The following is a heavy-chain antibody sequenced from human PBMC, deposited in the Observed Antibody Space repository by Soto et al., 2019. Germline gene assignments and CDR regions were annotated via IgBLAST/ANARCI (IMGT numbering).Heavy chain of an antibody. V-gene: IGHV4-59*01. J-gene: IGHJ4*02. CDR1: AGSISGYY. D-gene: IGHD5-18*01. CDR3: ASSREMVTILFS. Sequence: PSETLSLTCTVSAGSISGYYWSWIRQPPGKGLEWIGYIYYSGSTNYNPSFKRRVTMSVDTSKNQFSLKLSSVTAADTAVYYCASSREMVTILFSWGQGTLVTVSS. CDR2: IYYSGST.